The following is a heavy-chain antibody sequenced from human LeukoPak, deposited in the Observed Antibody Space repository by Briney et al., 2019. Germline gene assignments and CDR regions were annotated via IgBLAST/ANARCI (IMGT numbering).Heavy chain of an antibody. CDR2: MNPNTGRT. CDR3: ARLSQTPDYYSNGGYYYLGY. Sequence: ASVKVSCKASRYTFTSYDINWVREAAGQRLEWMGWMNPNTGRTGFAQKFQGRLTMTGDASISTAYMELSSLRSDDTAVYYCARLSQTPDYYSNGGYYYLGYWGQGTPVTVSS. CDR1: RYTFTSYD. V-gene: IGHV1-8*01. D-gene: IGHD3-22*01. J-gene: IGHJ4*02.